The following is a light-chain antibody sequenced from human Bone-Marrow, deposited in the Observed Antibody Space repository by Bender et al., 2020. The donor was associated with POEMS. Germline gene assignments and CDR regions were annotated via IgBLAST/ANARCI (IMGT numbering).Light chain of an antibody. Sequence: QSALTQPASVSGSPGQSITISCTGTSSDVGGYKYVSWYQQHPDKAPKLMIFDVTNRPSGVSNRFSGSKSGNTASLTISGLQAEDEADYYCSSYTTSSTTIFGGGTQLTVL. V-gene: IGLV2-14*03. J-gene: IGLJ7*01. CDR2: DVT. CDR3: SSYTTSSTTI. CDR1: SSDVGGYKY.